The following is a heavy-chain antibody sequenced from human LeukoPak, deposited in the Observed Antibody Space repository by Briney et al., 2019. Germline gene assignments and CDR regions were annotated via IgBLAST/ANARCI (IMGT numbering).Heavy chain of an antibody. J-gene: IGHJ4*02. D-gene: IGHD6-13*01. CDR1: GFTFNDAW. CDR2: IKSRADGETT. V-gene: IGHV3-15*01. CDR3: KTHFPAPAGVFRDY. Sequence: KSGGSLRLSCAASGFTFNDAWMTWVRQAPGKGLEWVGRIKSRADGETTDYGAPVTGRFTISRDDLKNTMYLQMNSLKIEDTARYYCKTHFPAPAGVFRDYWGQGTVVTVSS.